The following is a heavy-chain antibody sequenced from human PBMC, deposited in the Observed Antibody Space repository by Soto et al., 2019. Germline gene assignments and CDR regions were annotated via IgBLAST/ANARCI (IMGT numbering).Heavy chain of an antibody. D-gene: IGHD2-15*01. CDR2: LIPIFGAA. CDR3: ARHNGYCSGGSCYSGRPSPPHYYYYYGMDV. CDR1: GGTFSSYA. Sequence: SVKVSCKASGGTFSSYAISWVRQAPGQGREWMGGLIPIFGAANYAQKFQGRVTITADESTSTAYMELSSLRSEDTAVYYCARHNGYCSGGSCYSGRPSPPHYYYYYGMDVWGQGTTVTVSS. J-gene: IGHJ6*02. V-gene: IGHV1-69*13.